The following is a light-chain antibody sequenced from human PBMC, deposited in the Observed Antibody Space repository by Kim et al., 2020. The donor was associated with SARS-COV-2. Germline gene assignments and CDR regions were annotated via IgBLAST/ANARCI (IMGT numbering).Light chain of an antibody. Sequence: TICGTRSGGSIGANYVQWYQQRPGSGPTTVVYEDDPRPSGVPDRFSGSIDSSSNSASLTISGLKTEDEADYYCQSYDGSNHWVFGGGTKLTVL. V-gene: IGLV6-57*03. J-gene: IGLJ3*02. CDR3: QSYDGSNHWV. CDR1: GGSIGANY. CDR2: EDD.